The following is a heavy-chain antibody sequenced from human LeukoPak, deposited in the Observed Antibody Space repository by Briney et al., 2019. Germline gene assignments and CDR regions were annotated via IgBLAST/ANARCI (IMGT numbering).Heavy chain of an antibody. CDR1: GASISSYY. CDR3: ARFSNFVSDI. V-gene: IGHV4-59*12. Sequence: PSETLSLTCTVSGASISSYYWNWIRRPPGKGLEWIGYIYYSGNTNYNPSLKSRVTMSVDTSKNQFSLKVTSVTAADTAVYYCARFSNFVSDIWGQGTMVTVSS. D-gene: IGHD4-11*01. CDR2: IYYSGNT. J-gene: IGHJ3*02.